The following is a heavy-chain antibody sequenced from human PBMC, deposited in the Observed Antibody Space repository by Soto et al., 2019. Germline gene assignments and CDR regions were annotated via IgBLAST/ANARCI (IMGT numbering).Heavy chain of an antibody. D-gene: IGHD1-26*01. Sequence: PSETLSLTCTVSGGSISSYYWSWLRQPPGKGLEWIGYIYDSWSTNYNPSLKSRVTISVDTSKNQFSLKLSSVTAADTGVYYCLVGFSRSYYPGFDYWGQGTLVTVSS. CDR2: IYDSWST. V-gene: IGHV4-59*01. CDR1: GGSISSYY. CDR3: LVGFSRSYYPGFDY. J-gene: IGHJ4*02.